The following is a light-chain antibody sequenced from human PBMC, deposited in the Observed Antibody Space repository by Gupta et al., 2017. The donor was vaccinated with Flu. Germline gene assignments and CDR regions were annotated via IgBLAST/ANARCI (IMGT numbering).Light chain of an antibody. CDR3: SSYAGSNNWV. V-gene: IGLV2-8*01. Sequence: SGTISCTGTSSDVGGDNYVSWYQQHPGEVPNRLIYEVSKRPSGVPDRFSGSKSGTTASLTVSGLQAEDEADYYCSSYAGSNNWVFGGGTKVTVL. J-gene: IGLJ3*02. CDR2: EVS. CDR1: SSDVGGDNY.